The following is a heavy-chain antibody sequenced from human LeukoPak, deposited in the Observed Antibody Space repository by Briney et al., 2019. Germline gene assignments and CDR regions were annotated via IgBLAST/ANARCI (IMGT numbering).Heavy chain of an antibody. D-gene: IGHD6-19*01. V-gene: IGHV3-23*01. J-gene: IGHJ1*01. Sequence: GGSLRLSCAASGFTYSNYAMTWVRQAPGKGLEWVSSVSSGGHSTYYAGSVKGRFTISRDNSKNTLYLQMNSLRAEDTAVYYCAKGAGQWLVPSEYFQYWGQGTLVTVSS. CDR2: VSSGGHST. CDR1: GFTYSNYA. CDR3: AKGAGQWLVPSEYFQY.